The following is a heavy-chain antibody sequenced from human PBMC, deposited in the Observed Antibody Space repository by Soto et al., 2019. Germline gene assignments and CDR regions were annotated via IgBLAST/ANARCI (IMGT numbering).Heavy chain of an antibody. CDR1: GFTFSSYW. J-gene: IGHJ4*02. CDR2: INRDGNEK. D-gene: IGHD3-22*01. V-gene: IGHV3-7*03. Sequence: EVQLVESGGGLVQPGGSLRLSCAASGFTFSSYWMSWVRQAPGKGLQWVANINRDGNEKYYVDSLKGRFTISRDNADNSLYLQMNTLRAEDTAVYYCARAPDGSGSYYSFDGWGQGTLVTVSS. CDR3: ARAPDGSGSYYSFDG.